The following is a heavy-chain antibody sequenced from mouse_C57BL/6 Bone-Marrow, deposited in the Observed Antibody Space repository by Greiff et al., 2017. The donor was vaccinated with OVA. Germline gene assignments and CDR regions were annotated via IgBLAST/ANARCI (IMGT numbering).Heavy chain of an antibody. CDR3: ARGYYGSSYWYFDV. D-gene: IGHD1-1*01. CDR2: IYPGNGDT. J-gene: IGHJ1*03. CDR1: GYTFTSYN. V-gene: IGHV1-12*01. Sequence: QVQLQPSGAELVRPGASVKMSCKASGYTFTSYNMHWVQQTPRQGLEWIGAIYPGNGDTSYNQKFKGKATLTVDKSSSTAYMQLSSLTSEDSAVYFCARGYYGSSYWYFDVWGTGTTVTVSS.